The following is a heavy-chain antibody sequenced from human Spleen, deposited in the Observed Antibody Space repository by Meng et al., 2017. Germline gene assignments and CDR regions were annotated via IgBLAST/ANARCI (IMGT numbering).Heavy chain of an antibody. V-gene: IGHV3-20*04. CDR3: AKGPYYGSSGYQN. D-gene: IGHD3-22*01. CDR1: GFTFDDYG. J-gene: IGHJ4*02. Sequence: GESLKISCAASGFTFDDYGMSWVRQAPGKGLEWVSSINWNGGSTGYADSVKGRFTISRDNTKNSLYLQMNSLGAEDTAWYYCAKGPYYGSSGYQNWGQGTLVTVSS. CDR2: INWNGGST.